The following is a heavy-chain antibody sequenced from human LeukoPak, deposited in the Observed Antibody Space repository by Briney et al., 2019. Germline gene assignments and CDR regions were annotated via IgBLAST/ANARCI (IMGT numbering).Heavy chain of an antibody. CDR1: GYTFTSYA. CDR2: INAGNGNT. V-gene: IGHV1-3*01. D-gene: IGHD3-22*01. J-gene: IGHJ4*02. CDR3: ATSLPFYDSSGYYSY. Sequence: ASVKVSCKASGYTFTSYAMHWVRQAPGQRLEWMGWINAGNGNTKYSQKFQGRVTITRDTSASTAYMELSSLRSEDTAVYYCATSLPFYDSSGYYSYWGQGTLVTVSS.